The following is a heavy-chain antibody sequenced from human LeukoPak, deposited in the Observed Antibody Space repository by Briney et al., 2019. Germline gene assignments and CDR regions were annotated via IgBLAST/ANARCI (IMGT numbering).Heavy chain of an antibody. V-gene: IGHV4-61*02. Sequence: SETLSLTCTVSGGSISSGTYYWSWIRQPAGKALEWIGRVYASGRTNYNPSLKSRVTISIDTSKNQFSLKLSSVTAADTAVYYCARVVFDYYGSGSPYYHYYYYMDVWGKGTTVTISS. CDR2: VYASGRT. D-gene: IGHD3-10*01. J-gene: IGHJ6*03. CDR3: ARVVFDYYGSGSPYYHYYYYMDV. CDR1: GGSISSGTYY.